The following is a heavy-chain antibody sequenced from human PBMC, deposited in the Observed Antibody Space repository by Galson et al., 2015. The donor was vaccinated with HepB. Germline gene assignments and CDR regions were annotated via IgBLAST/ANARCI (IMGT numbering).Heavy chain of an antibody. CDR3: ARSLGHIKAVRFGEAEYHYYYMDV. D-gene: IGHD3-10*01. CDR1: GGTFRNFSNYA. V-gene: IGHV1-69*13. Sequence: SVKASCKASGGTFRNFSNYAISWVRQAPGQGLEWMGGIFPFFGATNYAQKFQGKVTFTADEPTSTAYMELSPLKSEDTAVYYCARSLGHIKAVRFGEAEYHYYYMDVWGKGTTVTVSS. CDR2: IFPFFGAT. J-gene: IGHJ6*03.